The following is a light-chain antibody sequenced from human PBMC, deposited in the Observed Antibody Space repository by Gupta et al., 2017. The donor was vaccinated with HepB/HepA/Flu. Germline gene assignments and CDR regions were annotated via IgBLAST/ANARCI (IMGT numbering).Light chain of an antibody. J-gene: IGKJ2*01. V-gene: IGKV2-28*01. CDR1: RTLLQNDGYHS. CDR2: VAS. CDR3: MQTLDSPYT. Sequence: DIVFIQSSLPLAVTPRELVTISCRSSRTLLQNDGYHSLNWYLQKPGQSPHLLIYVASSRASGVPDRFNGSGSGTDFTLHIARVEAEDVGVYFCMQTLDSPYTFGPGTKLKI.